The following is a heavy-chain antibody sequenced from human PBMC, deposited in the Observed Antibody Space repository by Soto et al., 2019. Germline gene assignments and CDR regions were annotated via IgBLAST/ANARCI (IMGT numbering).Heavy chain of an antibody. V-gene: IGHV3-74*01. CDR3: STVFDY. Sequence: EVQMVESGGALVQPGGSLRLSCAASGFTISRNWMDWVRQAPGKGLVWVSRIDGEGSGPSYADSVKGRFTISRDVAKNTVYVQMNSLRVEDTAVYSCSTVFDYWGQGTPVTVS. CDR2: IDGEGSGP. J-gene: IGHJ4*02. CDR1: GFTISRNW.